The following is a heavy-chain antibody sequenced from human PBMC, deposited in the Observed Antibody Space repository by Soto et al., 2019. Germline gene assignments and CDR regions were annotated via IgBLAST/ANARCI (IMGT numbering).Heavy chain of an antibody. CDR1: GFTFSSYA. Sequence: GGSLRLSCAASGFTFSSYAMHWVRQAPGKGLEYVSAISSNGGSTYYADSVKGRFTISRDNSKNTLYLQMGSLRAEDMAVYYCARDGREYSYKGGYYYGMDVWGQGTTVTVSS. CDR2: ISSNGGST. V-gene: IGHV3-64*02. D-gene: IGHD3-10*01. J-gene: IGHJ6*02. CDR3: ARDGREYSYKGGYYYGMDV.